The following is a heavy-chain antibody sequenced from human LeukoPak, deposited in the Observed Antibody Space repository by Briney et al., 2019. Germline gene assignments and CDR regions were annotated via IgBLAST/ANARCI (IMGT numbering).Heavy chain of an antibody. V-gene: IGHV1-69*04. Sequence: GASVKVSCKASGGTFSSYAISWVRQAPGQGLEWMGRIIPILGIANYAQKFQGRVTITADKSTSTAYMELRSLRSDDTAIYYCARDNNWNVDYWGQGTLVTVSS. CDR3: ARDNNWNVDY. CDR2: IIPILGIA. J-gene: IGHJ4*02. D-gene: IGHD1-1*01. CDR1: GGTFSSYA.